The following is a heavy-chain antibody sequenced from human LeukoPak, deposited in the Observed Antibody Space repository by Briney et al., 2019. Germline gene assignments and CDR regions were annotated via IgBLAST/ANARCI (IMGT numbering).Heavy chain of an antibody. CDR2: IKQDGSEK. J-gene: IGHJ4*02. D-gene: IGHD5-18*01. Sequence: GGSLRLSCAASGFTFSSHWMTWIRQAPGKGLEWVANIKQDGSEKYYVDSEKGRFTISRDNAKNSLYLQMNSLRAEDTAVYYCARDTGGGYSCYDCWGQGTLVTVSS. CDR3: ARDTGGGYSCYDC. CDR1: GFTFSSHW. V-gene: IGHV3-7*01.